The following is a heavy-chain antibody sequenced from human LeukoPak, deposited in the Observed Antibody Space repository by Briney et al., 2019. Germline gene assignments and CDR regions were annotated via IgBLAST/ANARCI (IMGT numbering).Heavy chain of an antibody. J-gene: IGHJ4*02. CDR3: ARGKIGRYYYDSSGYHYFDY. CDR1: GGSINSNNYY. D-gene: IGHD3-22*01. V-gene: IGHV4-39*01. CDR2: IYYTGIT. Sequence: SETLSLTCTVSGGSINSNNYYWGWIRQPPGKGPEWIGSIYYTGITYYNPSLKGRVTMSVDTSKNQFSLRLGSVTAADTTFYYCARGKIGRYYYDSSGYHYFDYWGQGTLVTVSS.